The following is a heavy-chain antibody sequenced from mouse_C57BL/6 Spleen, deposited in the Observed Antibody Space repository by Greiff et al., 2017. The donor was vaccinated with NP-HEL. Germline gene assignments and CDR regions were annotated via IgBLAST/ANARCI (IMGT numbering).Heavy chain of an antibody. J-gene: IGHJ2*01. V-gene: IGHV1-19*01. CDR3: ARNVNYRGVYFDY. CDR1: GYTFTDYY. CDR2: INPYNGGT. D-gene: IGHD2-1*01. Sequence: EVQLQQSGPVLVKPGASVKMSCKASGYTFTDYYMNWVKQSHGKSLEWIGVINPYNGGTSYNQKFKGKATLTVDKSSSTAYMELNSLTSEDSAVYYCARNVNYRGVYFDYWGQGTTLTVSS.